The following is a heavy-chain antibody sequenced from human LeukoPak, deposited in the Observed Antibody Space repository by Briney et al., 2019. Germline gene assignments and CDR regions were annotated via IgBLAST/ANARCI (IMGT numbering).Heavy chain of an antibody. J-gene: IGHJ5*02. Sequence: SEPLTLTCTVSGGSISSGSYYWHWIRQPAGKGLEWIGRIYTSGSTNYNPSLKSRVTISVDTSKNQFSLKLRSVTAADTAIYYCAKQKGLDPWGQGILVTVSS. CDR1: GGSISSGSYY. CDR3: AKQKGLDP. CDR2: IYTSGST. D-gene: IGHD1/OR15-1a*01. V-gene: IGHV4-61*02.